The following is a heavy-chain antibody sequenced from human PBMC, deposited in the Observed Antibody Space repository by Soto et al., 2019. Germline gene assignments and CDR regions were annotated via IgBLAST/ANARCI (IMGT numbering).Heavy chain of an antibody. J-gene: IGHJ4*02. V-gene: IGHV1-69*13. CDR3: ARVDGSGSYSKYYFDY. D-gene: IGHD3-10*01. CDR1: GGTFSSYA. Sequence: SVKVSCKASGGTFSSYAISWVRQAPGQGLEWMGGIIPIFGTANYAQEFQGRVTITADESTSTAYMELSSLRSEDTAVYYCARVDGSGSYSKYYFDYWGQGTLVTVSS. CDR2: IIPIFGTA.